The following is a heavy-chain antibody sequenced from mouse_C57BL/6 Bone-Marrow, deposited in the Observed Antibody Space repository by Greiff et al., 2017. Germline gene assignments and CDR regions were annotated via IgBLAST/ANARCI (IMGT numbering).Heavy chain of an antibody. CDR2: IWRGGST. V-gene: IGHV2-5*01. J-gene: IGHJ4*01. CDR3: ANDGYYDYYAMDY. Sequence: VKLMESGPGLVQPSQSLSITCTVSGFSLTSYGVHWVRQSPGKGLEWLGVIWRGGSTDYNAAFMSRLSITKDNSKSQVFFKMNSLQADDTAIYYCANDGYYDYYAMDYWGQGTSVTVSS. D-gene: IGHD2-3*01. CDR1: GFSLTSYG.